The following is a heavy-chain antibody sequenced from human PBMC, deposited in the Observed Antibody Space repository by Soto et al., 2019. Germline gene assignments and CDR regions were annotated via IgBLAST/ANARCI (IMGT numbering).Heavy chain of an antibody. Sequence: SVKVSCKASGGTFSNYAISWVRQAPGQGLEWMGGIIPMFGKPNYAQKFQGRVRITADELTTTEYMELTSLSSEDTAIYYCARDSGSFYSSGWFDIWGRGTPVAVSS. CDR3: ARDSGSFYSSGWFDI. V-gene: IGHV1-69*13. J-gene: IGHJ5*02. CDR1: GGTFSNYA. D-gene: IGHD3-22*01. CDR2: IIPMFGKP.